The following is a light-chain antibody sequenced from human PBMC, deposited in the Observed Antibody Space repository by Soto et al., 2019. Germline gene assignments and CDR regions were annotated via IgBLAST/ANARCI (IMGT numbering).Light chain of an antibody. CDR3: QSYDHSLRGWV. J-gene: IGLJ3*02. Sequence: QSVLTQPPSMSGAPGQRVTISCAGSSSDIGAGHNVHWYQQFPGTAPKLLIYDNINRPSGVPDRFSGSKSGASASLAITGLQTEDEADYYCQSYDHSLRGWVFGGGTQLTVL. CDR1: SSDIGAGHN. V-gene: IGLV1-40*01. CDR2: DNI.